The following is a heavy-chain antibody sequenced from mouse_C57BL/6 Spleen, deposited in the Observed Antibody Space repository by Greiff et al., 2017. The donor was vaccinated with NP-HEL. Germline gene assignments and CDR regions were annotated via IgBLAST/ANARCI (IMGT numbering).Heavy chain of an antibody. J-gene: IGHJ4*01. CDR3: ANYYYGSSYHYYAMDY. Sequence: QVQLKESGAELVKPGASVKISCKASGYAFSSYWMNWVKQRPGKGLEWIGQIYPGDGDTNYNGKFKGKATLTADKASRTAYMQLSSLTSEGSAVYFCANYYYGSSYHYYAMDYWGQGTSVTVSS. V-gene: IGHV1-80*01. CDR1: GYAFSSYW. D-gene: IGHD1-1*01. CDR2: IYPGDGDT.